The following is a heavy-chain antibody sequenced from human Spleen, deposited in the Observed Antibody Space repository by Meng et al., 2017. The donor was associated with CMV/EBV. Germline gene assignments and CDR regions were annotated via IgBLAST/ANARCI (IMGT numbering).Heavy chain of an antibody. V-gene: IGHV1-69*05. J-gene: IGHJ6*02. CDR2: IIPMFGTT. CDR3: STSRFGGSGSTYYYYFPLDV. Sequence: SVKVSCKASGGTFSSYTISWVRQAPGQGLEWIGGIIPMFGTTIYAQNFQGRVIITTDESTWTAYMEVSSLRSEDTAVYFCSTSRFGGSGSTYYYYFPLDVWGHGTPVTVSS. D-gene: IGHD3-10*01. CDR1: GGTFSSYT.